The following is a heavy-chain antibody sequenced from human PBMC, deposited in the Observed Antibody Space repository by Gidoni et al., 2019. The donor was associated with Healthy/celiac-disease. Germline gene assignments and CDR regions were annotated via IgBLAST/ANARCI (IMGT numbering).Heavy chain of an antibody. CDR3: ARDQWSAVALGGMDV. CDR1: GFTFRSYS. J-gene: IGHJ6*02. D-gene: IGHD6-19*01. V-gene: IGHV3-21*01. CDR2: ISSSSSYI. Sequence: EVQLVESGGGLVKPGGSLRLSCAASGFTFRSYSMNWVRQAPGKGLELVSSISSSSSYIYYADSVKGRFTIARDNAKNALYRQMNSLRAEDTAVYYCARDQWSAVALGGMDVWGQGTTVTVSS.